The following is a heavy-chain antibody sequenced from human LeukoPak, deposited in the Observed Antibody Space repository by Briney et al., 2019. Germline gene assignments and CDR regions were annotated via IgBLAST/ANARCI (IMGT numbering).Heavy chain of an antibody. Sequence: SETLSLTCSVAGGSIFRSTYYWGWIRQAPGKGLDWIGTIYFLGNIYYNPSLKSRLTISVDPSKNQMSLKLISVNAADTAAYYCARSPGGRRRLLEWIGQFESWGQGALVTVSS. CDR1: GGSIFRSTYY. V-gene: IGHV4-39*01. J-gene: IGHJ4*02. CDR2: IYFLGNI. D-gene: IGHD3-3*01. CDR3: ARSPGGRRRLLEWIGQFES.